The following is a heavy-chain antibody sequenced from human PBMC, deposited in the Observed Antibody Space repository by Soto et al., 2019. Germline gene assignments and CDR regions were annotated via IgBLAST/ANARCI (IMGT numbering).Heavy chain of an antibody. V-gene: IGHV4-4*07. CDR2: IYSTGTT. D-gene: IGHD3-16*01. J-gene: IGHJ6*02. Sequence: QVQLQESGPGLVRPSETLSLTCNVSGGSISGHYWTWIRQAAGKELEWIGRIYSTGTTDYHPSLESRVTMSVDTSKNRVSLNLSSVPAADTAVYYCAREKAYYYSALDVWGQGTTVAVSS. CDR3: AREKAYYYSALDV. CDR1: GGSISGHY.